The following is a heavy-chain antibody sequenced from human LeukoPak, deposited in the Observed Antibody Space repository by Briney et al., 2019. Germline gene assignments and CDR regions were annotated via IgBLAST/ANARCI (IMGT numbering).Heavy chain of an antibody. CDR1: GGSVSGYY. Sequence: SPSETLSLTCTVSGGSVSGYYWSWIRQSPGKGLEWIGYIYYSGITKYNPSLKSRVTISVDTSKNQFSLKLSSVTAADTAVYYCARGSITMVRGVTLYYFEYWGQGTLVTVSS. CDR3: ARGSITMVRGVTLYYFEY. D-gene: IGHD3-10*01. CDR2: IYYSGIT. J-gene: IGHJ4*02. V-gene: IGHV4-59*02.